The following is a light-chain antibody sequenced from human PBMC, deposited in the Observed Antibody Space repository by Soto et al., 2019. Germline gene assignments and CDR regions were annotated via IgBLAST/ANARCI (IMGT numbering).Light chain of an antibody. CDR3: SSYTNKDTLL. J-gene: IGLJ3*02. CDR2: DVT. CDR1: SSDVGGCDH. Sequence: QSALTQPASVSGSPGQSITISCTGTSSDVGGCDHVSWYQQHPGKAPKLIIYDVTVRPSGISPRFSGSKSDNTASLAVSGLQPEDEADYYCSSYTNKDTLLFGGGTKLTVL. V-gene: IGLV2-14*03.